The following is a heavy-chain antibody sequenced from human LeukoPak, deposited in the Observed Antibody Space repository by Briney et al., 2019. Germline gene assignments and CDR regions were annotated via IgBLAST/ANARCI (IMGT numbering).Heavy chain of an antibody. D-gene: IGHD3-22*01. Sequence: GGSLRLSCAASGFTVSSNYMSWVRQAPGKGLEWVSVIYSGGSTYYADSVKGRFTISRDNSKNTLYLQMNSLRAEDAAVYYCARRLFNYYYGMDVWGQGTTVTVSS. CDR3: ARRLFNYYYGMDV. CDR2: IYSGGST. J-gene: IGHJ6*02. V-gene: IGHV3-53*01. CDR1: GFTVSSNY.